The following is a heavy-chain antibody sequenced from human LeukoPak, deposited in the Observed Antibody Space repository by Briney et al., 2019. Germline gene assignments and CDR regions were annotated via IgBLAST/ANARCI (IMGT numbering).Heavy chain of an antibody. V-gene: IGHV4-34*01. J-gene: IGHJ5*02. CDR1: GGSFSGYY. D-gene: IGHD6-13*01. CDR3: ARIYSSSWFLNWFDP. Sequence: EPSETLSLTCAVYGGSFSGYYWSWIRQPPGKGLEWIGEINHSGSTNYNPSLKSRVTISVDTSKNQFSLKLNSVTAADTAVYYCARIYSSSWFLNWFDPWGQGTLVTVSS. CDR2: INHSGST.